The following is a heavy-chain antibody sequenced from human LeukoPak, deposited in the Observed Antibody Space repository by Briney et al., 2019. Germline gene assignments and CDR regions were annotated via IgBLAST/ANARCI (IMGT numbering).Heavy chain of an antibody. CDR3: ARGVVAAPQTFDY. D-gene: IGHD2-15*01. Sequence: TSETLSLTCAVYGGSFSGYYWSWIRQPPGKGLEWIGEINHSGSTNYNPSLKSRVTISVDTSKNQFSLKLSSVTAADTAVYYCARGVVAAPQTFDYWGQGTLVTVSS. CDR1: GGSFSGYY. CDR2: INHSGST. V-gene: IGHV4-34*01. J-gene: IGHJ4*02.